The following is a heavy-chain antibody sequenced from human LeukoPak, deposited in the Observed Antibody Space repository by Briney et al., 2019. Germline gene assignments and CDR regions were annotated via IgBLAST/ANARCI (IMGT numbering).Heavy chain of an antibody. V-gene: IGHV3-7*01. CDR2: INQDGSEK. Sequence: PGGSLRLSCAASGFTFSSHWMNWVRQAPGKGLEWVAHINQDGSEKYYVDSVKGRFTISRDNAKNLLYLQVHSLRAEDTAVYYCARDSYRALEYWGQGTLVTVSS. CDR1: GFTFSSHW. J-gene: IGHJ4*02. CDR3: ARDSYRALEY. D-gene: IGHD1-14*01.